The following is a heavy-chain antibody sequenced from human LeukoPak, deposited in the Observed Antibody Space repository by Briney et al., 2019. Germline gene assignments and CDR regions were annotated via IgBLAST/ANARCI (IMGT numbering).Heavy chain of an antibody. Sequence: SETLSLTCTVSGDSFRSYYWSWIRQPPGKGLEWIGYIYYSGSTNYNPSLKSRVTISVDTSKNQFSLKLSSVTAADTAVYYCARTYCSGGSCHFDYWGQGTLVTVSS. D-gene: IGHD2-15*01. CDR3: ARTYCSGGSCHFDY. CDR2: IYYSGST. CDR1: GDSFRSYY. V-gene: IGHV4-59*08. J-gene: IGHJ4*02.